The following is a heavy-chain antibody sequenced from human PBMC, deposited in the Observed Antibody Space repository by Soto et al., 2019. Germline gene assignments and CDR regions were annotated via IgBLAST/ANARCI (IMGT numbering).Heavy chain of an antibody. J-gene: IGHJ3*02. CDR1: GGSISSSSYY. V-gene: IGHV4-39*01. CDR3: ARPVGWLLLLTEDAFDI. Sequence: QLQLQESGPGLVKPSETLSLTCTVSGGSISSSSYYWGWIRQPPGKGLEWIGSIYYSGSTYYNPSLKSRVTRSVDTSKNQFSLKLSSVTAADTAVYYCARPVGWLLLLTEDAFDIWGQGTMVTVSS. CDR2: IYYSGST. D-gene: IGHD3-22*01.